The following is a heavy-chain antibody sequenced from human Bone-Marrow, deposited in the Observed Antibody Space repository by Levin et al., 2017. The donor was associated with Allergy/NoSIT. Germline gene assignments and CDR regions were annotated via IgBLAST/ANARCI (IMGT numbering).Heavy chain of an antibody. D-gene: IGHD6-6*01. J-gene: IGHJ6*02. CDR3: AKDSRSSSSMDYYYYHGMDV. CDR2: INWKGNSV. V-gene: IGHV3-9*01. CDR1: GFTFDDYT. Sequence: SPKISCAASGFTFDDYTMHWVRQAPGKGLEWVSSINWKGNSVDYADSVKGRFTMSRDNAKNSLYLQMNSLRGDDTALYFCAKDSRSSSSMDYYYYHGMDVWGQGTTVTVSS.